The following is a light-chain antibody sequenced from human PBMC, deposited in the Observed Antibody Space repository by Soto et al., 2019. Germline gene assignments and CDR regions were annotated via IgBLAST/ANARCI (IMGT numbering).Light chain of an antibody. Sequence: QSALTQPPSVSAAPGQKVTIACSGRSSNIGNNYVSWYQQLPGTAPKLLIYENNKRPSGIPDRFSGSKSGTSATLGITGLQTGDEADYYCGTWDSSLSALFGTGTKVTVL. V-gene: IGLV1-51*02. CDR2: ENN. CDR3: GTWDSSLSAL. CDR1: SSNIGNNY. J-gene: IGLJ1*01.